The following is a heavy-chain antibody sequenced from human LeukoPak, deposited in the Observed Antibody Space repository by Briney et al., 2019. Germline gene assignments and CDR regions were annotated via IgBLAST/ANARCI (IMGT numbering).Heavy chain of an antibody. CDR2: IYYGGST. CDR1: GGSISSYN. V-gene: IGHV4-59*01. Sequence: SETLSLTCTVSGGSISSYNWSWIRQPPGKGLEWIGYIYYGGSTNYNPSLKSRATISVDTSKNQFSLKLSSVTAADTAVYYCARAETYYDFWSGNPLYYYGMDVWGQGTTVTVSS. J-gene: IGHJ6*02. CDR3: ARAETYYDFWSGNPLYYYGMDV. D-gene: IGHD3-3*01.